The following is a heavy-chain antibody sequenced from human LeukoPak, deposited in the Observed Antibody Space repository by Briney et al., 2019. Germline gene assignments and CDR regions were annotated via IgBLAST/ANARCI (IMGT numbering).Heavy chain of an antibody. CDR2: INHSGTT. CDR3: AEDVDTSGYFFHY. J-gene: IGHJ4*02. Sequence: PSETLSLTCAVYGGSFSDYYWSWIRQPPGKGLEWIGEINHSGTTVYSPSLKSRLTISLDTSKNQFSLKLASVAAADTAVYYCAEDVDTSGYFFHYWGQGTLVTVSS. D-gene: IGHD3-22*01. CDR1: GGSFSDYY. V-gene: IGHV4-34*01.